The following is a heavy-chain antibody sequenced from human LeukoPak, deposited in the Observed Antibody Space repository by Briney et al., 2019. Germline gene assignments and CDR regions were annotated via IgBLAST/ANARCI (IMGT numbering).Heavy chain of an antibody. V-gene: IGHV3-23*01. CDR1: GFTFSSYA. D-gene: IGHD3-22*01. CDR3: AKDHYYDSSGYYYEDGYFDY. J-gene: IGHJ4*02. CDR2: ISGSGGST. Sequence: GGSLRLSCAASGFTFSSYAMSWVRQAPGKGLEWVAAISGSGGSTHYADSVKGRFTISRDISKNTLYLQMTSLRAEDTAVYYCAKDHYYDSSGYYYEDGYFDYWGQGTLVTVSS.